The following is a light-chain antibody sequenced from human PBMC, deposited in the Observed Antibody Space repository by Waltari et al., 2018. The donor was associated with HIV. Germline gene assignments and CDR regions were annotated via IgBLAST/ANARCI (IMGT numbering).Light chain of an antibody. CDR2: DAS. CDR3: QQRSNWPPRLT. Sequence: NVMTQSPAPLSFSPGKRATFSCRASQSVSSYLAWYQQKPGQAPRHLIYDASNRATGIPARFSGSGSGTDFTLTISSLEPEDFAVYYCQQRSNWPPRLTFGGGTKVEIK. J-gene: IGKJ4*01. CDR1: QSVSSY. V-gene: IGKV3-11*01.